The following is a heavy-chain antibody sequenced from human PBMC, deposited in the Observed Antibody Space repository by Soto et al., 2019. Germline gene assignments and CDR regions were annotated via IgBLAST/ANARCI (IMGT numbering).Heavy chain of an antibody. CDR2: INHSGST. CDR3: AREPYSSSWYARFDP. J-gene: IGHJ5*02. Sequence: PSETLSLTCAVYGGSFSGYYWSWIRQPPGKGLEWIGEINHSGSTNYNPSLKSRVTISVDTSKNQFSLKLSSVTAADTAVYYCAREPYSSSWYARFDPWGQGTLVTVSS. CDR1: GGSFSGYY. V-gene: IGHV4-34*01. D-gene: IGHD6-13*01.